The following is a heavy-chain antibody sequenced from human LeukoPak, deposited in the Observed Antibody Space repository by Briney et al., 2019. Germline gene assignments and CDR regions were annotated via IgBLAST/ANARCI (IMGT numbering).Heavy chain of an antibody. CDR3: VRDYRYYFDY. CDR1: GFTFSSYA. D-gene: IGHD1-14*01. J-gene: IGHJ4*02. V-gene: IGHV3-30-3*01. Sequence: SGGSLRLSCAASGFTFSSYAMHWVRQAPGKGLEWVAVISYDGSNKYYADSVKGRFTISRDNSKNTLYLQMNSLRAEDTAVYYCVRDYRYYFDYWGQGTLVTVSS. CDR2: ISYDGSNK.